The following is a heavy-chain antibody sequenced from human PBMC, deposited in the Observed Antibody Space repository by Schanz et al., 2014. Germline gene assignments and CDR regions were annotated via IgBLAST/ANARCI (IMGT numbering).Heavy chain of an antibody. D-gene: IGHD2-2*01. CDR3: ARVKYCTITRCYRTETEGIYYMDV. CDR2: IIFTDGRT. Sequence: EVQLVESGGGLVQPGGSLRLSCAASGFTFSSYAMSWVRQAPGRGLEWVSIIFTDGRTYYADSVKGRFTISRDNSKNTLYLQMKSLRAEDTAVYYCARVKYCTITRCYRTETEGIYYMDVWGKGTTVTVSS. J-gene: IGHJ6*03. CDR1: GFTFSSYA. V-gene: IGHV3-23*03.